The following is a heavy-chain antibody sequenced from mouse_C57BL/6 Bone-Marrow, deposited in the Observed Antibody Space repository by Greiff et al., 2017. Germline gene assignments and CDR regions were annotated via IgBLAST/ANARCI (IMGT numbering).Heavy chain of an antibody. Sequence: VQLQQSGPELVKPGASVKISCKASGYAVSSSWMNWVKQRPGKGLEWIGRFYPGDGDTNYNGKFKGKATLTADKSSSTAYMQLSSLTSEDSAVYFCSRARYYYYGTPAYRGQAALVTVSS. CDR2: FYPGDGDT. CDR3: SRARYYYYGTPAY. J-gene: IGHJ4*01. V-gene: IGHV1-82*01. CDR1: GYAVSSSW. D-gene: IGHD1-1*01.